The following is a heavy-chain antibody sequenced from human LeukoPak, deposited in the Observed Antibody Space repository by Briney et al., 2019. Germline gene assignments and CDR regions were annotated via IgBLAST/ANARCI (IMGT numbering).Heavy chain of an antibody. CDR1: GFTFDDYT. CDR3: AKDMEPIVVVNNFDY. Sequence: GGSLRLSCAASGFTFDDYTMHWVRQAPGKGLGWVSGISWNSGSIGYADSVKGRFTISRDNAKNSLYLQMNSLRAEDTALYYCAKDMEPIVVVNNFDYWGQGTLVTVSS. D-gene: IGHD2-21*01. CDR2: ISWNSGSI. J-gene: IGHJ4*02. V-gene: IGHV3-9*01.